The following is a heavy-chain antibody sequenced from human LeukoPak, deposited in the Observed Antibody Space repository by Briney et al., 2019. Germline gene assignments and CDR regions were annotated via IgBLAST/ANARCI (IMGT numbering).Heavy chain of an antibody. CDR3: ARSSRGSSWPYYSYGMDV. CDR2: ISSSGSTI. J-gene: IGHJ6*02. Sequence: GGSLRLSCAASGFTFSDYYMSWVRQAPGKGLEWVSYISSSGSTIYYADSVKGRFTISRDNAKNSLYLQMNSLRAEDTAVSYCARSSRGSSWPYYSYGMDVWGQGTTVTVSS. V-gene: IGHV3-11*01. D-gene: IGHD6-13*01. CDR1: GFTFSDYY.